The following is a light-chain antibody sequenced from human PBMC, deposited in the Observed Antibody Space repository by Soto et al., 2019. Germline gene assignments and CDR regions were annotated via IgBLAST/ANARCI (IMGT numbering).Light chain of an antibody. J-gene: IGKJ1*01. CDR3: QQRRNYPFPTWT. CDR2: DAS. V-gene: IGKV3-11*01. Sequence: EIVLTQSPATLSLSPGERATLSCRASQSVSSYLAWYQQKPGQAPRLLIYDASNRATGIPARFSGSGSGTDFTLTISSLEPEDFAVFYYQQRRNYPFPTWTFGQGTKVEIK. CDR1: QSVSSY.